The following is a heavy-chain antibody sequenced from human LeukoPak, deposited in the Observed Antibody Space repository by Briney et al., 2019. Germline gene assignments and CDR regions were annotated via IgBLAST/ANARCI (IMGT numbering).Heavy chain of an antibody. V-gene: IGHV3-11*01. J-gene: IGHJ4*02. D-gene: IGHD2-15*01. Sequence: PGGSLRLSCAASGFTFSDYYMTWIRQAPGKGLEWLSYISSRGTAIYYADSVKGRFTVSRDNARSSLYLQVSSLRAEDTAVYYCARDSGGSWTTYDFWGQGTLVTVSS. CDR3: ARDSGGSWTTYDF. CDR2: ISSRGTAI. CDR1: GFTFSDYY.